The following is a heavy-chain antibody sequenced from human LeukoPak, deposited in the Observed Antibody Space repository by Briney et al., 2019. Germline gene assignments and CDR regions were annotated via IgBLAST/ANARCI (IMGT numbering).Heavy chain of an antibody. J-gene: IGHJ5*02. Sequence: GGSLRLSCTASGFTVGDYAMSWVRQAPGKGLGWVGFIRSKAYGGTTEYAASVKGRFTISRDDSKSIAYLQMNSLKTEDTAVYYCTRPYGSGSYHWFDPWGQGTLVTVSS. D-gene: IGHD3-10*01. CDR3: TRPYGSGSYHWFDP. CDR2: IRSKAYGGTT. CDR1: GFTVGDYA. V-gene: IGHV3-49*04.